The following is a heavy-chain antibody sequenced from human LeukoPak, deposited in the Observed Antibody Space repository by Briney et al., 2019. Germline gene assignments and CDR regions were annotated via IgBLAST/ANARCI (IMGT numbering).Heavy chain of an antibody. CDR2: IKSDGSST. CDR1: GFTLSTYW. V-gene: IGHV3-74*03. Sequence: GGSLRLSCAASGFTLSTYWMHWVRQAPGKGLVWVSRIKSDGSSTKYADSVKGRFTISRDSSKNMLYLQMNTLRAEDTAIYYCAKDGIDSGDPNGFDPWGQGTLVTVSS. D-gene: IGHD3-10*01. CDR3: AKDGIDSGDPNGFDP. J-gene: IGHJ5*02.